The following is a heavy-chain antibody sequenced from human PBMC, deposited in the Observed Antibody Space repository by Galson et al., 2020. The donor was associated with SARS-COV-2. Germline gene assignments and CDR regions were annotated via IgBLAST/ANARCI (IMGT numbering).Heavy chain of an antibody. CDR2: ISSSGNTI. Sequence: GESLKISCAASGFTFSDYYMNWIRQAPGKGLEWVSYISSSGNTIYYTDSVKGRFTISRDNAKNSLYLQMNSLRADDTAVYYCARDITMVRGAYGHYGMDVWGQGTTVTVSS. D-gene: IGHD3-10*01. CDR3: ARDITMVRGAYGHYGMDV. CDR1: GFTFSDYY. J-gene: IGHJ6*02. V-gene: IGHV3-11*01.